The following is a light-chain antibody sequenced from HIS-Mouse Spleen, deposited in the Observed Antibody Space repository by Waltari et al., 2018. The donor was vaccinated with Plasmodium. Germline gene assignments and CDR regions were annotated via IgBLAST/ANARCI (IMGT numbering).Light chain of an antibody. Sequence: SYELTQPSSVSVSPGQTARITCSGDVLAKKYGRWFQQKPGQAPVLVIYEDSERTSGKPERFSGSSSGTTVTLTISGAQVDDAADYYCYSAADNNRVFGGGTKLTVL. CDR3: YSAADNNRV. CDR2: EDS. J-gene: IGLJ3*02. V-gene: IGLV3-27*01. CDR1: VLAKKY.